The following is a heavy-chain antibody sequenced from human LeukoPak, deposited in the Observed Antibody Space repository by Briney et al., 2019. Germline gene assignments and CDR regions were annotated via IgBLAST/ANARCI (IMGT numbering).Heavy chain of an antibody. Sequence: ASVKVSCKASGYTFTGYYMHWVRQAPGQGLEWMGWINPNSGGTNYAQKFQGRVTMTRDTSISTAYMELSRLRSDDTAVYYCARDLLVRTAAAGTPFGYWGQGTLVTVSS. D-gene: IGHD6-13*01. CDR2: INPNSGGT. V-gene: IGHV1-2*02. J-gene: IGHJ4*02. CDR1: GYTFTGYY. CDR3: ARDLLVRTAAAGTPFGY.